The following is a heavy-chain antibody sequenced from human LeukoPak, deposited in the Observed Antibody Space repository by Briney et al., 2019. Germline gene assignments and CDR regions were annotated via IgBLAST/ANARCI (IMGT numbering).Heavy chain of an antibody. CDR1: GYTFTGYY. Sequence: ASVEVSCKASGYTFTGYYMHWVRQAPGQGLEWMGWINPNSGGTNYAQKFQGRVTMTRDTSISTAYMELSRLRSDDTAVYYCARGYYGSGSFANWGQGTLVTVSS. D-gene: IGHD3-10*01. CDR3: ARGYYGSGSFAN. J-gene: IGHJ4*02. CDR2: INPNSGGT. V-gene: IGHV1-2*02.